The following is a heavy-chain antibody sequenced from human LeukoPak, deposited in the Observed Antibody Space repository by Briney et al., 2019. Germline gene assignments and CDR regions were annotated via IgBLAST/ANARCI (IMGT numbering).Heavy chain of an antibody. D-gene: IGHD3-16*02. CDR2: IYTSGST. V-gene: IGHV4-61*02. Sequence: SETLSLTCTVSGGSISSGSYYWSWIRQPAGKGLEWIGRIYTSGSTNYNPSLKSRVTISVDTSKNQFSLKLSSVTAADTAVYYCARIIGDYVWGSYRYYFDYWGQGTLVTVSS. CDR3: ARIIGDYVWGSYRYYFDY. CDR1: GGSISSGSYY. J-gene: IGHJ4*02.